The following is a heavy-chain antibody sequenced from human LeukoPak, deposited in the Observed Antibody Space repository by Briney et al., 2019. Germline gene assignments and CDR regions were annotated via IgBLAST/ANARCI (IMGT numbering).Heavy chain of an antibody. D-gene: IGHD2-15*01. J-gene: IGHJ4*02. CDR2: IYYSRST. V-gene: IGHV4-39*01. CDR1: GGSISSSSYY. Sequence: PSETLSLTCTVSGGSISSSSYYWGCIRQPPGEGLEWVGSIYYSRSTYYNPSLRRLATMSVDTSKNQFSLMQSSVAATDTAVYYGARYDEEGGRGLDYWGQGTLVTVFS. CDR3: ARYDEEGGRGLDY.